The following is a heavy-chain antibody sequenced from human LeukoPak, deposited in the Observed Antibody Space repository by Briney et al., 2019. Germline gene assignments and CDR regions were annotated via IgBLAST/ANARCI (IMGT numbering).Heavy chain of an antibody. CDR3: TTGRDVLRFLEWLSTGYYYYYYMDV. CDR1: GFTFSNAW. Sequence: GGSLRLSCAASGFTFSNAWMSWVRQAPGKGLEWVGRIKSKTDGGTTDYAAPVKGRFTISRDDSKNTLYLQMNSLKTEDTAVYYCTTGRDVLRFLEWLSTGYYYYYYMDVWGKGTTVTVSS. J-gene: IGHJ6*03. D-gene: IGHD3-3*01. CDR2: IKSKTDGGTT. V-gene: IGHV3-15*01.